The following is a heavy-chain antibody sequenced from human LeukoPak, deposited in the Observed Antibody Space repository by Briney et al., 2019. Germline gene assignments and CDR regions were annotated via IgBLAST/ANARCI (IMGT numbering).Heavy chain of an antibody. Sequence: SETLSLTCTVSGGSISSYYWSWIRQPPGKGLEWIGYIYYSGSTNYNPSLKSRVIISVDTSKNQFSLKLSSVTAADTAVYYCARAPPPTYYYGSGPFDYWARERWSPSPQ. V-gene: IGHV4-59*01. J-gene: IGHJ4*02. D-gene: IGHD3-10*01. CDR2: IYYSGST. CDR3: ARAPPPTYYYGSGPFDY. CDR1: GGSISSYY.